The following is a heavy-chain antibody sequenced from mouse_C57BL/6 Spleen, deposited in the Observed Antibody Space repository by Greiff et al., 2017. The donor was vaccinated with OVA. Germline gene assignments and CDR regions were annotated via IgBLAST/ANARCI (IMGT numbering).Heavy chain of an antibody. V-gene: IGHV5-17*01. J-gene: IGHJ1*03. CDR2: ISSGSSTI. D-gene: IGHD2-1*01. CDR1: GFTFSDYG. Sequence: EVQLVESGGGLVKPGGSLKLSCAASGFTFSDYGMHWVRQAPEKGLEWVAYISSGSSTIYYADTVKGRFTISRDNAKNTLFLQMSSLRSEDTAMYYWASKGGNSKGFDVWGTGITVTVSS. CDR3: ASKGGNSKGFDV.